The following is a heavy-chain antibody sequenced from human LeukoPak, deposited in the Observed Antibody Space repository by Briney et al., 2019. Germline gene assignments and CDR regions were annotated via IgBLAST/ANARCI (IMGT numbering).Heavy chain of an antibody. Sequence: PGGSLRLSCAASGFTFSSYSMNWVRQPPGQGLEWIGSIYNSGIMYYDPSLKSRVTISVDTSKNQFSLNLISVTAADTAVYYCARHVGRAGDEPYFDYWGQGALVTVSS. CDR3: ARHVGRAGDEPYFDY. CDR2: IYNSGIM. CDR1: GFTFSSYSMN. V-gene: IGHV4-39*01. D-gene: IGHD4-17*01. J-gene: IGHJ4*02.